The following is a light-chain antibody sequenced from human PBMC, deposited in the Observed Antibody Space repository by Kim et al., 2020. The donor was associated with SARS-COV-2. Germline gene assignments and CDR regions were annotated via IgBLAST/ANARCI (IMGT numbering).Light chain of an antibody. CDR3: QVWDSSSDHRV. CDR2: YDS. J-gene: IGLJ3*02. Sequence: APGRTARITCGGKNIGSKSVHWYQRKPGQAPVLVIYYDSDRPSGIPERFSGSNSVNTATLTISRVEAGDEADYYCQVWDSSSDHRVFGGGTQLTVL. V-gene: IGLV3-21*04. CDR1: NIGSKS.